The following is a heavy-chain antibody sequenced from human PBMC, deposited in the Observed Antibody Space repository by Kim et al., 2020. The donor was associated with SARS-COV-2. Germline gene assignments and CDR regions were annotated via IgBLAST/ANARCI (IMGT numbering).Heavy chain of an antibody. CDR3: ARDYRIAAAVPEYFHH. D-gene: IGHD6-13*01. Sequence: GGSLRLSCAASGFTFSSYSMNWVRQAPGKGLEWVSYISSSSSTIYYADSVKGRFTISRDNAKNSLYLQMNSLRAEDTAVYYCARDYRIAAAVPEYFHHWGQGTLVTVSS. V-gene: IGHV3-48*04. CDR2: ISSSSSTI. J-gene: IGHJ1*01. CDR1: GFTFSSYS.